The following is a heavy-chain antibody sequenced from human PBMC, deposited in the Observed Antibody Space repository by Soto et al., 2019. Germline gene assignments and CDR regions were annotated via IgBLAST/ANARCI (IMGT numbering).Heavy chain of an antibody. CDR3: ASRFIGGSSSDAEYFQH. D-gene: IGHD6-6*01. J-gene: IGHJ1*01. CDR1: GGTFSSYA. Sequence: ASVKVSCKASGGTFSSYAISWVRQAPGQGLEWMGRIIPILGIANYAQKFQGRVTITADKSTSTAYMELSSLRSEDTAVYYCASRFIGGSSSDAEYFQHWGQGTLVTVSS. CDR2: IIPILGIA. V-gene: IGHV1-69*04.